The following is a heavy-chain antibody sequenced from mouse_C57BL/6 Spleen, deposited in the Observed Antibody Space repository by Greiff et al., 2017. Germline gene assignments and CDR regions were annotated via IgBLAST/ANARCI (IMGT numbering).Heavy chain of an antibody. D-gene: IGHD3-1*01. CDR2: IDPSDSET. CDR3: ARSGSNYFDY. V-gene: IGHV1-52*01. Sequence: QVQLQQPGAKLVRPGSSVKLSCKASGYTFTSYWMHWVKQRPIQGLEWIGNIDPSDSETHYNQKFKDKATLTVDKSSSTAYMQLSSLTSEDSAVYYCARSGSNYFDYWGQGTTLTVSS. J-gene: IGHJ2*01. CDR1: GYTFTSYW.